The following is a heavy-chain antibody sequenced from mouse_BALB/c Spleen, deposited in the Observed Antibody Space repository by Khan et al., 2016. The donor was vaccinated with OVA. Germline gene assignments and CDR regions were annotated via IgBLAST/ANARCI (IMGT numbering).Heavy chain of an antibody. CDR3: ARKNGSDFDY. CDR2: INPHIGET. V-gene: IGHV1-20*02. Sequence: EVQLVESGPELVKPGASVKISCKASGYSFTGYFMNWVMQSHGKSLEWIGRINPHIGETFYNQKFKDKATLTVDESSRTAHMELRSLASEDSAVDYCARKNGSDFDYWGQGTTLTVSS. D-gene: IGHD1-1*01. CDR1: GYSFTGYF. J-gene: IGHJ2*01.